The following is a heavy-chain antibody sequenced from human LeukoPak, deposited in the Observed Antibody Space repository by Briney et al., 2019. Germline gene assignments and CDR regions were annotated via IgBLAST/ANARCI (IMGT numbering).Heavy chain of an antibody. D-gene: IGHD2-2*01. CDR3: ARGSGCSSTSCYRYYYYYMDV. CDR1: GGSFSGYY. V-gene: IGHV4-34*01. J-gene: IGHJ6*03. CDR2: INHSGST. Sequence: SETLSLTCAVYGGSFSGYYWSWIRQPPGKGLGWIGEINHSGSTNYNPSLKSRVTISVDTSKNQFSLKLSSVTAADTAVYYCARGSGCSSTSCYRYYYYYMDVWGKGTTVTVSS.